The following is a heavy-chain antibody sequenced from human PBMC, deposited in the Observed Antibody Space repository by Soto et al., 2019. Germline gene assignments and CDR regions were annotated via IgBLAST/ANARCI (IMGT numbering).Heavy chain of an antibody. CDR1: GFTFSSYA. Sequence: GGSLRLSCAASGFTFSSYATHWVRQAPGKGLEWVAVISYDGSNKYYADSVKGRFTISRDNSKNTLYLQMNSLRAEDTAVYYCARDRTYYDILTGPSNWFDPWGQGTLVTVSS. V-gene: IGHV3-30-3*01. D-gene: IGHD3-9*01. CDR2: ISYDGSNK. J-gene: IGHJ5*02. CDR3: ARDRTYYDILTGPSNWFDP.